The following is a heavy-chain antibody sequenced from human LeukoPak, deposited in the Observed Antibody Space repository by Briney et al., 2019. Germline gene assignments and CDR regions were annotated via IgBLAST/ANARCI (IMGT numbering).Heavy chain of an antibody. D-gene: IGHD3-16*01. V-gene: IGHV4-59*08. Sequence: KTSETLSLTCTVSGGSISGSFWSWIRQPPGKGLEWIGYIYDTGSTNYNPSLKSRVTMSVDTSKNQFSLKLSSVTAADTAVYYCAKGGSPRFDYWGRGTLVTVSS. J-gene: IGHJ4*02. CDR2: IYDTGST. CDR3: AKGGSPRFDY. CDR1: GGSISGSF.